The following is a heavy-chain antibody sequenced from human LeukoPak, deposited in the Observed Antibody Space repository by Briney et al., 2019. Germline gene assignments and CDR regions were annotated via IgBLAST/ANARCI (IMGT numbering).Heavy chain of an antibody. CDR3: ALTGRGYYYDSSGPDY. V-gene: IGHV1-8*01. Sequence: ASVKVSCKASGYTFTSYDINWVRQATGQGLEWMGWMNPNSGNTGYPQKFQGRVNMTRNTSISTAYMELSSLRSEDTAVYYCALTGRGYYYDSSGPDYWGQGTLVTVSS. CDR2: MNPNSGNT. J-gene: IGHJ4*02. D-gene: IGHD3-22*01. CDR1: GYTFTSYD.